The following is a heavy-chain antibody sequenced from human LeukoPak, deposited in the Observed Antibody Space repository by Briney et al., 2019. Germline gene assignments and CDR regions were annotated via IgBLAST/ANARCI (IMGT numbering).Heavy chain of an antibody. V-gene: IGHV4-30-4*01. D-gene: IGHD3-22*01. Sequence: SETLSLTCTVSGDSISSGDYYWSWIRQPPGKGLKWIGYIYRSGTTYYNPSLKSRVIISIDTSKNQFSLKLSSVTAADTAVYYCARAGWDSSGYYFDYWGQGTLVTVSS. J-gene: IGHJ4*02. CDR2: IYRSGTT. CDR1: GDSISSGDYY. CDR3: ARAGWDSSGYYFDY.